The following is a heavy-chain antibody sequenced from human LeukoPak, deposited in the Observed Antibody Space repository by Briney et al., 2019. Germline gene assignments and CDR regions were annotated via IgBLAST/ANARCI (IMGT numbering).Heavy chain of an antibody. J-gene: IGHJ6*03. V-gene: IGHV4-59*01. CDR3: ARDSSPAASPYMDA. D-gene: IGHD2-2*01. CDR1: GGSMKRSY. CDR2: IDDSGNT. Sequence: KASETLSLTCLVSGGSMKRSYWTWIRQAPGKGLEWIGNIDDSGNTNYSPSLKSRVTTSLDTSKNQFSLRVTSVTAADRALYFCARDSSPAASPYMDAWGKGTTVTVSS.